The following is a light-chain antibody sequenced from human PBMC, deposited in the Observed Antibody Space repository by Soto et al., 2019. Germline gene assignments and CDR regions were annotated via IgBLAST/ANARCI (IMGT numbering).Light chain of an antibody. Sequence: EIVLTQSPGTLSLSSGERATLPCRASQNVSRSFSAWYQQKPGQAPRLLIYGASNRATGIPDRFSGSGSGTDFTLNISRLEPEDFAVYYCQQYGNSPTFGQGTKVEIK. J-gene: IGKJ1*01. CDR3: QQYGNSPT. CDR1: QNVSRSF. CDR2: GAS. V-gene: IGKV3-20*01.